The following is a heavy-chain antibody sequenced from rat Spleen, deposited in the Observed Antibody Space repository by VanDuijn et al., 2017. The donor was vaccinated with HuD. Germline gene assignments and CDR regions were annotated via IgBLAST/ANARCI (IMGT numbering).Heavy chain of an antibody. CDR3: ARAGYLRDWYFDF. CDR1: GFTFSDYF. CDR2: ISYDGSST. J-gene: IGHJ1*01. Sequence: EVQLVESDGGLVQPGRSLKLSCAASGFTFSDYFMAWVRQAPAKGLEWVATISYDGSSTYYRDSVKGRFTISRDNAKRTLFLQMDSLRSDDTATYYCARAGYLRDWYFDFWGPGTMVTASS. D-gene: IGHD2-2*01. V-gene: IGHV5-29*01.